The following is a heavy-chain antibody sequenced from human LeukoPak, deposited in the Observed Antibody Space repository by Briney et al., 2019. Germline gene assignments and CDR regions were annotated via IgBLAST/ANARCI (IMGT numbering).Heavy chain of an antibody. Sequence: VNIKEDGSDTYYVDSVKGRFTISRDNAQNSLYLHMHSLRVEDMAVYYCARDPYVSNFDYWGQGTLVTVSS. D-gene: IGHD3-10*02. CDR3: ARDPYVSNFDY. V-gene: IGHV3-7*03. CDR2: IKEDGSDT. J-gene: IGHJ4*02.